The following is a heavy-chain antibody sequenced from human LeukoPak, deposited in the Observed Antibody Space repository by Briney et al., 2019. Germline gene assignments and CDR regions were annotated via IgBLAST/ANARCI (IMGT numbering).Heavy chain of an antibody. CDR2: IYPRDGST. Sequence: ASVKVSCKASGYTFTNNYLHWVRQAPGQGLEWMGTIYPRDGSTSYAQNFQGRVTVTRDTSTTTVHMELRGLRSEDTAVYYCARDLLTMVRGVISYYFDYWGQGTLVTVSS. V-gene: IGHV1-46*01. J-gene: IGHJ4*02. CDR3: ARDLLTMVRGVISYYFDY. D-gene: IGHD3-10*01. CDR1: GYTFTNNY.